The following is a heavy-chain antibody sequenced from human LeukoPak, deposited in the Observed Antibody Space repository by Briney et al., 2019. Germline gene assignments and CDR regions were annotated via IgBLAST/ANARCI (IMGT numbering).Heavy chain of an antibody. D-gene: IGHD5-12*01. J-gene: IGHJ4*02. Sequence: RASVKVSCKASGYTFTGYYIHWVRQAPGQGLEWMGWINPNSGGTNYAQKFQGRVTMTRDTSTTTAYMELSRLRSDDTAVCYCARGGVDIVATIGSYYFDYWGQGTLVTVSS. V-gene: IGHV1-2*02. CDR2: INPNSGGT. CDR1: GYTFTGYY. CDR3: ARGGVDIVATIGSYYFDY.